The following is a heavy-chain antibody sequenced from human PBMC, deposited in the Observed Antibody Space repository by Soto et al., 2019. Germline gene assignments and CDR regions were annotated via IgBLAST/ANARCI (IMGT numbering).Heavy chain of an antibody. Sequence: EVQLLESGGGLVQPGGSLRLSCAASGFTFSSYAMSWVRQAPGKGLEWVSAISGSGVSTYYADSVKGRFTISRDNSKNTLYLQMNSLRAEDTAVYYCAKQPRYIRDGYPKKPDAFDIWGQGTMVTVSS. CDR1: GFTFSSYA. CDR3: AKQPRYIRDGYPKKPDAFDI. J-gene: IGHJ3*02. D-gene: IGHD5-12*01. V-gene: IGHV3-23*01. CDR2: ISGSGVST.